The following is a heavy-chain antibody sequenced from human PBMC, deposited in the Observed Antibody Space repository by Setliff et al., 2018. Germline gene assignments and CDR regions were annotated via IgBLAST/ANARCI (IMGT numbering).Heavy chain of an antibody. Sequence: HPGGSLRLSCTASGFTFGDYALGWFRQAPGKGLGWVGFIGSKRNGGTTEYAASVRGRFTISRDDSEDIAYVQMNSLQTEDTAVYYCARDAPFWAPQYSLWSDGAYSQYYYMDVWGKGTTVTVSS. D-gene: IGHD2-15*01. J-gene: IGHJ6*03. CDR3: ARDAPFWAPQYSLWSDGAYSQYYYMDV. V-gene: IGHV3-49*03. CDR2: IGSKRNGGTT. CDR1: GFTFGDYA.